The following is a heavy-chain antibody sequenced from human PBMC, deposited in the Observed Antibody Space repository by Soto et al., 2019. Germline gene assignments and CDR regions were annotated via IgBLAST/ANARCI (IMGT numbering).Heavy chain of an antibody. V-gene: IGHV1-3*01. D-gene: IGHD2-15*01. J-gene: IGHJ4*02. CDR2: INAGNGNT. Sequence: QVQLVQSGAEVKKPGASVKVSCKASGYTFTSYAMHWVRQAPGQRLEWMGWINAGNGNTKYSQKFQGRVTITRDTSASTADMELSRLRSEDTAVYYCARDSQPPFMTPGNFDYWGQGTLVTVSS. CDR1: GYTFTSYA. CDR3: ARDSQPPFMTPGNFDY.